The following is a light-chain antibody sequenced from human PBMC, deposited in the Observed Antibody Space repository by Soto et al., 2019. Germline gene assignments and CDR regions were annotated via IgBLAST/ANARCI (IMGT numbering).Light chain of an antibody. V-gene: IGLV1-51*01. CDR3: GTWDSSLSVVV. J-gene: IGLJ2*01. Sequence: QSVLTQPPSVSAAPGQKVTISCSGSSSNIGNNYVSWYQQLPGKAPKLLIHDNNKRPSGIPDRFSGSKSGTSATLGITGLQTGDEADYYCGTWDSSLSVVVFGGGTKLTVL. CDR1: SSNIGNNY. CDR2: DNN.